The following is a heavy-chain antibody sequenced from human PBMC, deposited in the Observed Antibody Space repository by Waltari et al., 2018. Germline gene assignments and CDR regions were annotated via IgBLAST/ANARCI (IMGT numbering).Heavy chain of an antibody. CDR1: GLSFRSYA. J-gene: IGHJ3*01. CDR3: VKDRTRGDYRPDSFDE. Sequence: EVRLLASGGDLGQPGGSLRLSCIGSGLSFRSYAMGWVRQAPGKGLEWASGVSGSGLRAFYADPVKGRFTISRDNSKNTLSLQMNMLTVDDTAVYYCVKDRTRGDYRPDSFDEWGQGTKVTVSS. V-gene: IGHV3-23*01. CDR2: VSGSGLRA. D-gene: IGHD2-21*02.